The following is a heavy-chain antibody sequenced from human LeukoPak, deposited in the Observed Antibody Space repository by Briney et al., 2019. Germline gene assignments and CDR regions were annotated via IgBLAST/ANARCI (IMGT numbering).Heavy chain of an antibody. D-gene: IGHD6-13*01. CDR2: ISGSGGST. CDR3: AKDSTYSSSWYDKN. Sequence: PGGSLRLSCAASGFTFSSYAMSWVRQAPGKGLEWVSAISGSGGSTYYADSVKGRFTISRDNSKNTLYLQMNSLRAEDTAAYYCAKDSTYSSSWYDKNWGQGTLVTVSS. V-gene: IGHV3-23*01. CDR1: GFTFSSYA. J-gene: IGHJ4*02.